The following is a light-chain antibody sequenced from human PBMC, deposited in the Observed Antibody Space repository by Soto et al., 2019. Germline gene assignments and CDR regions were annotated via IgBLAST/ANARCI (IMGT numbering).Light chain of an antibody. Sequence: QSVLTQPPSVSGSPGQSVTISCTGTSSDVGSYNRVSWYQQPPGTAPKLMIYEVSNRPSGVPDRFSGSKSGNTASLTISGLQAEDEADYYCSSYTSSSTFPWVFGGGTKLTVL. V-gene: IGLV2-18*02. CDR3: SSYTSSSTFPWV. J-gene: IGLJ3*02. CDR2: EVS. CDR1: SSDVGSYNR.